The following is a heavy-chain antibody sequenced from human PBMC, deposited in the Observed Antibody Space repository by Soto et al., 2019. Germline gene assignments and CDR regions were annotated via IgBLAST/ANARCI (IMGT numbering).Heavy chain of an antibody. J-gene: IGHJ6*02. CDR1: EYSITYYW. CDR2: IYPGDSDT. V-gene: IGHV5-51*01. D-gene: IGHD1-7*01. CDR3: ARQGTWNYRFGMDV. Sequence: PGEPNKNSCKGSEYSITYYWIAWVSKKPWKGLEWMGIIYPGDSDTRYSPSFQGQVTISADKSISTAYLQWSSLKASDTAMYYCARQGTWNYRFGMDVWGQGTTV.